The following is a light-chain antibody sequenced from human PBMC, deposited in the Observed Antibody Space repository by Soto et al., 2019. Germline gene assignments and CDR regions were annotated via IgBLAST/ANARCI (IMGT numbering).Light chain of an antibody. CDR1: SSDFGGSEF. Sequence: QSAPTQPRSVSASPGQSVAISCTKTSSDFGGSEFVSWYQQQPGKAPKLIIYDATQRPSGVPDRFSGSKSGDTASLTISGLQAEDEADYYCCSYTYTYSVFGGGTQLTVL. CDR2: DAT. CDR3: CSYTYTYSV. V-gene: IGLV2-11*01. J-gene: IGLJ3*02.